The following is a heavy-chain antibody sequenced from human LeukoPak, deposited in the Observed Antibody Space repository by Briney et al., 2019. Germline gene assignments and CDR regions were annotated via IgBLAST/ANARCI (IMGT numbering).Heavy chain of an antibody. J-gene: IGHJ4*02. CDR1: GGSISSDY. Sequence: SETLSLTCTVSGGSISSDYWSWLRQPPGKGVEWIGYIYYSGSTNYTPSLKSRVTISVDTSKNQFSLKLSSVTAADTAVYYCAREDTAMALDYWGQGTLVTVSS. V-gene: IGHV4-59*01. CDR3: AREDTAMALDY. CDR2: IYYSGST. D-gene: IGHD5-18*01.